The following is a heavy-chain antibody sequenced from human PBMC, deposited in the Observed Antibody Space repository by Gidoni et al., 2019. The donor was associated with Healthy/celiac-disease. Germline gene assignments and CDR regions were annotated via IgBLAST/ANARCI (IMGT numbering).Heavy chain of an antibody. CDR2: IYYSGST. CDR1: GGPFSSYY. D-gene: IGHD2-15*01. CDR3: VRGASLGSKTGWFDP. Sequence: QVQLQESAAGLVKPSVSLSLTCPVSGGPFSSYYWRWIRQPPGKGLEWIGYIYYSGSTNYHPSLKSRVTISVDTSKNQFSLKLSSVTAADTAVYYCVRGASLGSKTGWFDPWGQGTLVTVSS. J-gene: IGHJ5*02. V-gene: IGHV4-59*01.